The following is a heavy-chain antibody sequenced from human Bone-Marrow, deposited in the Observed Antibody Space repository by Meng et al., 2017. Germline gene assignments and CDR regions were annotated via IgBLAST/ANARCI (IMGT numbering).Heavy chain of an antibody. V-gene: IGHV5-51*01. CDR2: IYPGDSDT. CDR3: AMTLTYYYDSSGYYYPYYFDY. J-gene: IGHJ4*02. CDR1: GYSFTNYW. D-gene: IGHD3-22*01. Sequence: KVSCKGSGYSFTNYWIGWVRQVPGKGLESMGIIYPGDSDTRYSPSLQGQVTISADKSITTAYLQWSSLKASDTAMYYCAMTLTYYYDSSGYYYPYYFDYWGQGTLVTVSS.